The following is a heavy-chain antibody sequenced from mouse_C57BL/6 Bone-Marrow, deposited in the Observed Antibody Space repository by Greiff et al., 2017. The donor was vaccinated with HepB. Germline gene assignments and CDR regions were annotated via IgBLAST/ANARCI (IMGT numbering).Heavy chain of an antibody. CDR1: GYTFTSYG. Sequence: QVQLQQSGSELARPGASVKLSCKASGYTFTSYGISWVKQRTGQGLEWIGEIYPRSGNTYYNEKFKGKATLTADKSSSTAYMELRSLTSEDSAVYFCARGGTTVVATGAYWGQGTLVTVSA. D-gene: IGHD1-1*01. CDR2: IYPRSGNT. J-gene: IGHJ3*01. V-gene: IGHV1-81*01. CDR3: ARGGTTVVATGAY.